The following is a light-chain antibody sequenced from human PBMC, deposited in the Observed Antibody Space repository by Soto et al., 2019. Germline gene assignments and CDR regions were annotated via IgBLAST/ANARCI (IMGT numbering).Light chain of an antibody. J-gene: IGKJ1*01. CDR3: QQYGNSRGT. Sequence: DIVLTQSPDTLSLSPGESATLSCRASQSLGRYLAWYQQKPGQAPRLLIYGASSRATGIPDRFSGTGSGTDFTLTISRLEPEDFAVYYCQQYGNSRGTFGQGTKVDI. CDR1: QSLGRY. CDR2: GAS. V-gene: IGKV3-20*01.